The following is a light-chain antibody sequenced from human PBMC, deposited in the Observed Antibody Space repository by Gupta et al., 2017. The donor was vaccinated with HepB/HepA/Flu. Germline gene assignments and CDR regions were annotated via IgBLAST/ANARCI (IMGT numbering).Light chain of an antibody. V-gene: IGKV1-39*01. J-gene: IGKJ1*01. CDR3: QQGYRAPLT. CDR1: QSISTY. CDR2: SPS. Sequence: DIQLTKSPSFLSASVGDRVTITCRASQSISTYLHWFQQKPGKAPRLLIYSPSTLQSGAPSRFSGRGSGTDFTLTINSLHAEDFATYYCQQGYRAPLTFGQGTKVEI.